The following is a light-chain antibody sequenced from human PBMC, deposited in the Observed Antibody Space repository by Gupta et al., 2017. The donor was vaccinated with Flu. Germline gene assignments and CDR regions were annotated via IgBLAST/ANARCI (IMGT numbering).Light chain of an antibody. CDR2: DDT. V-gene: IGLV3-21*02. J-gene: IGLJ3*02. CDR1: NVGSKS. Sequence: YVLTQPPSVSVPPGQTARITCGGNNVGSKSMSWYQQKSGQAPVLVMHDDTGRPSGIPERFSGSNSGNTATLNINRVEAGDEAEYYCQVWDSSSDHWVFGGGTKLTVL. CDR3: QVWDSSSDHWV.